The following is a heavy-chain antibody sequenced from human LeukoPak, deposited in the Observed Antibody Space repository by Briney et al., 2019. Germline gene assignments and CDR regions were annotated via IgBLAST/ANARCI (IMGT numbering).Heavy chain of an antibody. J-gene: IGHJ4*02. V-gene: IGHV3-48*03. CDR1: GFTFSSYE. Sequence: GGSLRLSCAASGFTFSSYEMNWVRQAPGKGLVWVSYISSSGSTIYYADSVKGRFTISRDNAKNSLYLQMNSLRAEDTAVYYCAREKGYGDYVDYWGQGTLVTVSS. D-gene: IGHD4-17*01. CDR2: ISSSGSTI. CDR3: AREKGYGDYVDY.